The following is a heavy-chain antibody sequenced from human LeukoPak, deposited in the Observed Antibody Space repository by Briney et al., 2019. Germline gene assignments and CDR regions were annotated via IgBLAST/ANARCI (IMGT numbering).Heavy chain of an antibody. CDR2: ISSSNSYI. Sequence: GGSLRLSCAASGFTFSSYSMNWVRQAPGKGLEWVSSISSSNSYIYYADSVKGRFTISRDNAKNSLYLQMNSLRAEDTALYYCAKDLLTVGAITLFDYWGQGTLVTVSS. D-gene: IGHD1-26*01. J-gene: IGHJ4*02. CDR1: GFTFSSYS. CDR3: AKDLLTVGAITLFDY. V-gene: IGHV3-21*04.